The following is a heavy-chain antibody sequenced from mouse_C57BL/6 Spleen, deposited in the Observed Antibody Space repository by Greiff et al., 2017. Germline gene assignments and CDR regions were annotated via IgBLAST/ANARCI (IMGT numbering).Heavy chain of an antibody. V-gene: IGHV1-22*01. CDR1: GYTFTDYN. CDR3: ARDSSITTVVATRAWFAY. J-gene: IGHJ3*01. D-gene: IGHD1-1*01. Sequence: VQLQQSGPELVKPGASVKMSCKASGYTFTDYNMHWVKQSHGKSLEWIGYINPNNGGTSYNQKFKGKATLTVNKSSSTAYMELRSLTSEDSAVYYCARDSSITTVVATRAWFAYWGQGTLVTVSA. CDR2: INPNNGGT.